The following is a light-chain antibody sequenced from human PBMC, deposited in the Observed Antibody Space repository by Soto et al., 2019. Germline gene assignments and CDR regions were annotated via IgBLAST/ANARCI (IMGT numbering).Light chain of an antibody. J-gene: IGKJ1*01. CDR3: QQSYTSPPWT. CDR2: RAS. V-gene: IGKV1-39*01. Sequence: DXXMTQSPSSLSASVGDRVTISCRTSQSISTSLNWYQQKPGTAPRLLIYRASSVKSGVPPRFSGSGSGRDFTLTISSLRPEDIATYFCQQSYTSPPWTFAQGTKVEVK. CDR1: QSISTS.